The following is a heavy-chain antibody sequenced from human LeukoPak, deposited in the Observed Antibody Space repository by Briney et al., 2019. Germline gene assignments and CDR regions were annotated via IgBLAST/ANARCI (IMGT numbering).Heavy chain of an antibody. D-gene: IGHD6-13*01. J-gene: IGHJ4*02. CDR1: GFSFSTSL. CDR3: AREMTGYSSSAIDY. V-gene: IGHV3-48*01. CDR2: MSSSGSTI. Sequence: PGGSLRLSCAASGFSFSTSLMTWVRQAPGKGLEWVSYMSSSGSTISYADSVKGRFTISRDNAKNSLYLQMNSLRAEDTAVYYCAREMTGYSSSAIDYWGQGALVTVSS.